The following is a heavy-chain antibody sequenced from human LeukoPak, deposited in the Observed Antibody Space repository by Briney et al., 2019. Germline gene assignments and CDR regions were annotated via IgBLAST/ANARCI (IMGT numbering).Heavy chain of an antibody. D-gene: IGHD3-10*01. CDR2: INWNSCDT. V-gene: IGHV3-9*01. CDR1: GFTFYDYA. J-gene: IGHJ4*02. CDR3: AKDRGIHGSGSQDY. Sequence: GGSLRPSCAASGFTFYDYAMHWVRQAPGKGLEWVSLINWNSCDTAYADSVKGRFTISRDNAKNSLYLQMNSLRPEDTAFYYCAKDRGIHGSGSQDYWGQGTLVTVSS.